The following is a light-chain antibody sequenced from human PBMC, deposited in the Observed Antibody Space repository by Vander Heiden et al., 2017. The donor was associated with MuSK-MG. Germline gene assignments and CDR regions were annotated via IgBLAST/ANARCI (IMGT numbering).Light chain of an antibody. CDR1: QSISSW. V-gene: IGKV1-5*03. Sequence: DIQMTQSPSTLSASVGDRVAITCRASQSISSWLAWYQQKPGKAPKLLIYKASSVESGVPSRFSSSGCGTEFTLTISSLQPDDFATYYFQQYNSYWTFGQGTKVEIK. CDR2: KAS. CDR3: QQYNSYWT. J-gene: IGKJ1*01.